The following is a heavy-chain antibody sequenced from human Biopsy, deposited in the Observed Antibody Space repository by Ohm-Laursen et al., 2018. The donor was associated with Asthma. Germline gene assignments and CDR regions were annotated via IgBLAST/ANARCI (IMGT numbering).Heavy chain of an antibody. CDR1: GFTFGDYW. CDR2: IKHDGSEK. V-gene: IGHV3-7*01. J-gene: IGHJ1*01. Sequence: SLRLSCAASGFTFGDYWMSWVRQVPGKGLEWVANIKHDGSEKNHVDSLKGRFTISRDNAKNSLYLQMNSLSAEDTAVYYCARTFHFWSPYRAEHYQLWGQGTLVTVSS. CDR3: ARTFHFWSPYRAEHYQL. D-gene: IGHD3-3*02.